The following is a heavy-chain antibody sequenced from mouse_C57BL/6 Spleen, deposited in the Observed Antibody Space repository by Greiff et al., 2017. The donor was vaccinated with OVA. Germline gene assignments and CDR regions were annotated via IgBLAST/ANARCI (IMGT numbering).Heavy chain of an antibody. V-gene: IGHV3-6*01. CDR1: GYSITSGYY. J-gene: IGHJ2*01. D-gene: IGHD2-5*01. Sequence: EVKLQESGPGLVKPSQSLSLTCSVTGYSITSGYYWNWIRQFPGNKLEWMGYISYDGSNNYNPSLKNRISITRDTSNNQFFLKLNSVTTEDTATYYCAREDSNLDYWGQGTTLTVSS. CDR2: ISYDGSN. CDR3: AREDSNLDY.